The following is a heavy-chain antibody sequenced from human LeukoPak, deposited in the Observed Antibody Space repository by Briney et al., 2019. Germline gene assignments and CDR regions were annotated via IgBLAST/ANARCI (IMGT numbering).Heavy chain of an antibody. CDR1: GFTFSSYG. CDR2: ISGSGGST. CDR3: ARAITMLVVDMADAFDI. D-gene: IGHD3-22*01. V-gene: IGHV3-23*01. Sequence: GGSLRLSCAASGFTFSSYGMSWVRQAPGKGLEWVSAISGSGGSTYYADSVKGRFTISRDNSKNTLYLQMNSLRAEDTAVYYCARAITMLVVDMADAFDIWGQGTMVTVSS. J-gene: IGHJ3*02.